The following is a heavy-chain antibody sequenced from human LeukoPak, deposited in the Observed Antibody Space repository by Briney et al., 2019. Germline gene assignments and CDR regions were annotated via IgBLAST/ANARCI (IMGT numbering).Heavy chain of an antibody. V-gene: IGHV3-30*18. Sequence: PGGSLRLSCAASGFTFSSYGMHWVRQAPGKGLEWVAVISYDGSNKYYAVSVKGRFTISRDNSKNTLYLQMNSLRAEDTAVYYCAKETKTTAVYYFDYWGQGTLVTVSS. CDR3: AKETKTTAVYYFDY. CDR2: ISYDGSNK. J-gene: IGHJ4*02. CDR1: GFTFSSYG. D-gene: IGHD2-21*02.